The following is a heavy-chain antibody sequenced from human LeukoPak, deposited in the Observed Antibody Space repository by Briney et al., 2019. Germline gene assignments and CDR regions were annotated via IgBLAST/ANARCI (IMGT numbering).Heavy chain of an antibody. CDR1: GFTFSSYS. Sequence: GGSLRLSCAASGFTFSSYSMNWVRQAPGKGLEWVSSISSSSSYIYYADSVKDRFTISRDNAKNSLYLQMNSLRAEDTAVYYCARVGYGGNRGWWYFDLWGRGTLVTVSS. V-gene: IGHV3-21*01. D-gene: IGHD4-23*01. CDR3: ARVGYGGNRGWWYFDL. J-gene: IGHJ2*01. CDR2: ISSSSSYI.